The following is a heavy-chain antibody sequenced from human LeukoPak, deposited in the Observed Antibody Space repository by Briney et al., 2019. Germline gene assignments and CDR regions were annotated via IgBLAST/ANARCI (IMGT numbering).Heavy chain of an antibody. CDR1: GGSISSGGYY. CDR2: IYYSGST. D-gene: IGHD3-10*01. Sequence: SQTLSLTCTVSGGSISSGGYYWSWIRQHPGKGLEWIGYIYYSGSTYYNPSLKSRVTISVDTSKNQFSLKLSSVTAADTAVYYCARVSGYYYDSGSTYYFDYWGQGTLVTVSS. CDR3: ARVSGYYYDSGSTYYFDY. V-gene: IGHV4-31*03. J-gene: IGHJ4*02.